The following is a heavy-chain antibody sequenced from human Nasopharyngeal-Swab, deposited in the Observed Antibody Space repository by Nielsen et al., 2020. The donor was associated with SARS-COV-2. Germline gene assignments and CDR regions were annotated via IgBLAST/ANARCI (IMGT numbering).Heavy chain of an antibody. CDR1: GFTFSSYA. CDR2: IYSGGSST. J-gene: IGHJ4*02. V-gene: IGHV3-23*03. Sequence: GGSLRFSCAASGFTFSSYAMSWVRQAPGKGLEWVSVIYSGGSSTYYADSVKGRFTISRDNSKNTLYLQMNSLRAEDTAVYYCAKPPGDYVWGSYYFDYWGQGTLVTVSS. CDR3: AKPPGDYVWGSYYFDY. D-gene: IGHD3-16*01.